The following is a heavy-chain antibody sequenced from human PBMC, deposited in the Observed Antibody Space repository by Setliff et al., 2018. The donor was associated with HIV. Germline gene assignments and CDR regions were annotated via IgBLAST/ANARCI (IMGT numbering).Heavy chain of an antibody. J-gene: IGHJ4*02. CDR1: GGSFSGYF. CDR2: INHSGST. D-gene: IGHD6-19*01. V-gene: IGHV4-34*01. CDR3: AKSGGWYEGLDS. Sequence: SETLSLTCAVYGGSFSGYFWSWIRQPPGKGLEWIGEINHSGSTNYNPSLKSRVTISIDTSKNQFSLNLTSVTAADTAVYYCAKSGGWYEGLDSWGQGTLVTVSS.